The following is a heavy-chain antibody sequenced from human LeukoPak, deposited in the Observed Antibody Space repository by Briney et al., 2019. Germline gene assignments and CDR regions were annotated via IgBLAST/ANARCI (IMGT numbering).Heavy chain of an antibody. CDR2: INPNSGGT. Sequence: ASVKVSCKASGYTFTGYYMHWVRQAPGQGLEWMGWINPNSGGTNYAQKFQGRVTMTRDTSISTAYMELSRLRSDDTAVYYCAGIVVVPAVTCCYFDYWGQGTLVTVSS. CDR1: GYTFTGYY. D-gene: IGHD2-2*01. J-gene: IGHJ4*02. CDR3: AGIVVVPAVTCCYFDY. V-gene: IGHV1-2*02.